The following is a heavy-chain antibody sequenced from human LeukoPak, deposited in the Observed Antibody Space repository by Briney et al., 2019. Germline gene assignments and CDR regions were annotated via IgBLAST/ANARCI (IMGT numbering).Heavy chain of an antibody. CDR3: ARGGWSLDY. J-gene: IGHJ4*02. Sequence: SETLSLTCAVYGGSFSGYYWSWIRQPPGKGLEWIGEINHSGSTNYNPSLKSRITISVDTSKNQFSLKLSSVTAADTAVYYCARGGWSLDYWGQGTLVTVSS. D-gene: IGHD6-19*01. CDR1: GGSFSGYY. V-gene: IGHV4-34*01. CDR2: INHSGST.